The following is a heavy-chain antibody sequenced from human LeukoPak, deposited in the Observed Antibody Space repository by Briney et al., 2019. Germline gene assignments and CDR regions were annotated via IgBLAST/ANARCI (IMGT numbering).Heavy chain of an antibody. CDR3: ARADCSSTSCYIGNYFDY. CDR1: GGSISSYY. J-gene: IGHJ4*02. CDR2: IYTSGST. V-gene: IGHV4-4*07. Sequence: SPSETLSPTCTVSGGSISSYYWSWIRQPAGKGLEWIGRIYTSGSTNYNPSLKSRVTMSVDTSKNQFSLKLSSVTAADTAVYYCARADCSSTSCYIGNYFDYWGQGTLVTVSS. D-gene: IGHD2-2*02.